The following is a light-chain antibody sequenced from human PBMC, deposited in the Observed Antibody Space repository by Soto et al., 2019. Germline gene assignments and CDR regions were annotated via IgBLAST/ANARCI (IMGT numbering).Light chain of an antibody. J-gene: IGLJ1*01. CDR1: SSDVGLYNY. CDR2: DVS. CDR3: NSYTSSGTYV. V-gene: IGLV2-14*03. Sequence: QSSLTQPASVSGSPGQSITISCTGTSSDVGLYNYVSWYRHLPGKATELIIYDVSNRPSGVSNRFSGSKSANTASLTISGLQAEDEADYYCNSYTSSGTYVFGTGTKVTVL.